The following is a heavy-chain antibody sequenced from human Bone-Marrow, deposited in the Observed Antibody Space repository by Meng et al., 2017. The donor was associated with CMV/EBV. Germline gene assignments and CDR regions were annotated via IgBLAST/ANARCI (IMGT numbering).Heavy chain of an antibody. J-gene: IGHJ6*01. Sequence: GGSLRLSCTVSGGSISSGDHYWSWVRQAPGKGLEWVSTISVSGGGTHYADSVKGRFTISRDNSKNTLHLQMNSLRAEDTAVYYCAKVHTVITIYVDYYYGMDVWGRGTTVTGSS. CDR3: AKVHTVITIYVDYYYGMDV. CDR1: GGSISSGDHY. V-gene: IGHV3-23*01. CDR2: ISVSGGGT. D-gene: IGHD3-3*01.